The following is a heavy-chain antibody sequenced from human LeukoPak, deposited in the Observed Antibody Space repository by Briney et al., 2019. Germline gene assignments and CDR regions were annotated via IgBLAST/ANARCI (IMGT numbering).Heavy chain of an antibody. CDR3: AKIVVPAAFYFYGTDV. CDR2: ISGNGLKT. J-gene: IGHJ6*02. Sequence: GGSLRLSCAASGFTFSRYYMAWVRQTPGKGLEWVSGISGNGLKTFYADSVKGRFTISRDNSKKTVDLEMNNLRVEGSAIFYCAKIVVPAAFYFYGTDVWGPGTTVTVSS. V-gene: IGHV3-23*01. D-gene: IGHD2-2*01. CDR1: GFTFSRYY.